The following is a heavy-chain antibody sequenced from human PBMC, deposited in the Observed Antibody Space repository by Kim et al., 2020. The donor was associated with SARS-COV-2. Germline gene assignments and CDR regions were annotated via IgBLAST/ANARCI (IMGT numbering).Heavy chain of an antibody. V-gene: IGHV3-23*01. Sequence: KGRFTISRDNSKNSLYLQMNSLRAEDTAVYYCAKDFTIFGVAPGYYGMDVWGQGTTVTVSS. D-gene: IGHD3-3*01. J-gene: IGHJ6*02. CDR3: AKDFTIFGVAPGYYGMDV.